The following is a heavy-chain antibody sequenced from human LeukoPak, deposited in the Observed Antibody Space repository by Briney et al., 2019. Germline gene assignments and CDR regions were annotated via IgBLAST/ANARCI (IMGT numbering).Heavy chain of an antibody. Sequence: GESLKISCKGSGYRFDSYWIGWVRQQPGEGLEWMGIVNPGDSDTRDSPSFQGQVTISADKSISTAYLQWNSLKASDTAVYYCARGNYFYDSSGYSPFDYWGQGTLVTVSS. V-gene: IGHV5-51*01. D-gene: IGHD3-22*01. J-gene: IGHJ4*02. CDR1: GYRFDSYW. CDR3: ARGNYFYDSSGYSPFDY. CDR2: VNPGDSDT.